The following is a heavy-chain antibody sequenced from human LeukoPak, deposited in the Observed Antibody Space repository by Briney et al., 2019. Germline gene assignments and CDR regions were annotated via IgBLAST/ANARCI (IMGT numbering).Heavy chain of an antibody. CDR3: ARNYYDSSGYYPKLM. J-gene: IGHJ4*02. D-gene: IGHD3-22*01. V-gene: IGHV1-69*06. CDR1: GGVFSNSA. Sequence: SVKVSCKASGGVFSNSAISWVRQAPGQGLEWMGGIIPIFGTANYAQKFQGRVTITADKSTSTAYMELSSLRSEDTAVYYCARNYYDSSGYYPKLMWGQGTLVTVSS. CDR2: IIPIFGTA.